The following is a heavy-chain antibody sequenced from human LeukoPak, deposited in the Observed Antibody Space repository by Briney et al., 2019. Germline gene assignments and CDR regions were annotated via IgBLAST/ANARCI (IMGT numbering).Heavy chain of an antibody. V-gene: IGHV3-23*01. CDR1: GFTFSSYA. D-gene: IGHD1-26*01. CDR3: AKDRENSGSYYFDY. CDR2: ISGSGGST. Sequence: GGSLRLTCAASGFTFSSYAMSWVRQAPGKGLEWVSAISGSGGSTYYADSVKGRFTISRDNSKNTLYLQMNSLRAKDTAVYYCAKDRENSGSYYFDYWGQGTLVTVSS. J-gene: IGHJ4*02.